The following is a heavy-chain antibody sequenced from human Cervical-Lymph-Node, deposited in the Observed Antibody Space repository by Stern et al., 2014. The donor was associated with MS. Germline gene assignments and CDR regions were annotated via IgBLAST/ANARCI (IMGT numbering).Heavy chain of an antibody. V-gene: IGHV4-39*01. Sequence: QVQLQESGPGLVKPSETLSLTCTVSGDSVYSASYHWGWVRRTPARGLEWIGSVYYNGVTNYNPSFSGRLSISRDTSKNQVSLTLPSVTAADGAMYYCARRWSGTYTFDFWGQGTLVAVSS. CDR1: GDSVYSASYH. CDR2: VYYNGVT. CDR3: ARRWSGTYTFDF. J-gene: IGHJ4*02. D-gene: IGHD1-1*01.